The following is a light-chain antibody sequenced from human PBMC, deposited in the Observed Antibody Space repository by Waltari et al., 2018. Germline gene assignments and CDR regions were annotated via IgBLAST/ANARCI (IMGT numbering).Light chain of an antibody. Sequence: DIQMTQSPSPLSASVGDRVTITCRASQSISSWLAWYQQKPGKAPDLLIYAASTLHSGVPSRFSGGGSGTEFTLTISSLQPDDSATYYCQQYYTYPWTFGQGTKVEIK. CDR1: QSISSW. V-gene: IGKV1-5*03. J-gene: IGKJ1*01. CDR3: QQYYTYPWT. CDR2: AAS.